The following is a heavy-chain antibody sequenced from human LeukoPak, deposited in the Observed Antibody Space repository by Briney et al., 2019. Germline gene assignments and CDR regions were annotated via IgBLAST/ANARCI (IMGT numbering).Heavy chain of an antibody. D-gene: IGHD3-22*01. CDR1: GFTFSSYG. Sequence: TSLRLSCAASGFTFSSYGMHWVRQPPRKGLEWGAVIWYDGSNKYYADSVKGRFTISRDNSKNTLYLQMNSLRAEDTAVYYCAREYPPRYYYDSSGYLDYWGQGTLVTVSS. CDR2: IWYDGSNK. V-gene: IGHV3-33*01. J-gene: IGHJ4*02. CDR3: AREYPPRYYYDSSGYLDY.